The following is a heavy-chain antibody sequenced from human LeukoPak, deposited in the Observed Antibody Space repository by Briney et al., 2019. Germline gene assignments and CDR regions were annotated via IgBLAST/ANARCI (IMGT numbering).Heavy chain of an antibody. CDR3: ARSPVAGTSPLDY. V-gene: IGHV1-2*02. J-gene: IGHJ4*02. CDR2: INPNSGGT. D-gene: IGHD6-19*01. CDR1: GYTFTGYY. Sequence: GASVKVSCKASGYTFTGYYMHWVRQAPGQGLEWMGWINPNSGGTNYAQKFQGRVTMTRDTSISTAYMELSRLRSDDTAAYYCARSPVAGTSPLDYWGQGTLVTVSS.